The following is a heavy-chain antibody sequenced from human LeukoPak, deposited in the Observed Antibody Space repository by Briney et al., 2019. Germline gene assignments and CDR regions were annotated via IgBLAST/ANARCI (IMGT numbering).Heavy chain of an antibody. CDR1: GYTFTSYG. V-gene: IGHV1-69*06. CDR3: ARDLGSSSWYGSQGGGYFDY. CDR2: IIPIFGTA. Sequence: SVKVSCKASGYTFTSYGISWVRQAPGQGLEWMGGIIPIFGTANYAQKFQGRVTITADKSTSTAYMELRSLRSDDTAVYYCARDLGSSSWYGSQGGGYFDYWGQGTLVTVSS. D-gene: IGHD6-13*01. J-gene: IGHJ4*02.